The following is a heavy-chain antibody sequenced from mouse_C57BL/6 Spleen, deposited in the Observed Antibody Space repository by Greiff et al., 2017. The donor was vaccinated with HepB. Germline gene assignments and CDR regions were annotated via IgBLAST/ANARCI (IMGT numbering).Heavy chain of an antibody. J-gene: IGHJ3*01. CDR3: ARSDSSGPFAY. CDR2: IRNKANGYTT. CDR1: GFTFTDYY. V-gene: IGHV7-3*01. Sequence: AASGFTFTDYYMSWVRQPPGKALEWLGFIRNKANGYTTEYSASVKGRFTISRDNSQSILYLQMNALRAEDSATYYCARSDSSGPFAYWGQGTLVTVSA. D-gene: IGHD3-2*02.